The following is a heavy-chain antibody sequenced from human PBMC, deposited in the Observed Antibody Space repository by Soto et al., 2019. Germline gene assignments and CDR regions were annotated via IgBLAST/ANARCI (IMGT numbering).Heavy chain of an antibody. D-gene: IGHD3-10*02. CDR2: INPNSGGT. J-gene: IGHJ4*02. CDR3: ARSYDGVRLRLSYFDY. Sequence: GASVKVSCKASGYTFTGYYMHWVRQAPGQGLEWMGWINPNSGGTNYAQKFQGWVTMTRDTSISTAYMELSRLRSDDTAVYYCARSYDGVRLRLSYFDYWGQGTLVTVSS. CDR1: GYTFTGYY. V-gene: IGHV1-2*04.